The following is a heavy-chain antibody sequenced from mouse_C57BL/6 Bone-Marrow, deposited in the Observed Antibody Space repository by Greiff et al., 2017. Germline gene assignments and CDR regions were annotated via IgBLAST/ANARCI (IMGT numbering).Heavy chain of an antibody. CDR3: ARGKDDAPFAY. J-gene: IGHJ3*01. CDR2: IWSGGST. D-gene: IGHD2-3*01. CDR1: GFSLTSYG. V-gene: IGHV2-2*01. Sequence: VQRVESGPGLVQPSQSLSITCTVSGFSLTSYGVHWVRQSPGKGLEWLGVIWSGGSTDYNAAFISRLSISKDNSKSQVFFKMNSLQADDTAIYYCARGKDDAPFAYWGQGTLVTVSA.